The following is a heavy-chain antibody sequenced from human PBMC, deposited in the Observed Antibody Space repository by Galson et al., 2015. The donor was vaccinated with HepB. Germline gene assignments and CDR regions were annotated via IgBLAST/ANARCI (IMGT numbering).Heavy chain of an antibody. D-gene: IGHD5-24*01. CDR2: IKNKAHGETT. J-gene: IGHJ4*02. Sequence: SLRLSCAASGFVFSNAWMNWVRQAPGKGLEWVGRIKNKAHGETTDYAAPVQGRFSVSRDDSKNTLYLQMNSVTTEDTAMYYCATGEDGHRHWGQGTLVTVSS. CDR1: GFVFSNAW. V-gene: IGHV3-15*01. CDR3: ATGEDGHRH.